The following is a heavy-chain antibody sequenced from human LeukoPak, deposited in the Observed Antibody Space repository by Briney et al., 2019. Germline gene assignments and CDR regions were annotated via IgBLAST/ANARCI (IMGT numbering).Heavy chain of an antibody. CDR3: ARIPRPWFGEASYYFDY. Sequence: APVKVSCKASGYTFTSYAMHWVRQAPGQRLEWMGWINAGNGNTKYSQKFQGRVTITRDTSASTAYMELSSLRSEDTAVYYCARIPRPWFGEASYYFDYWGQGTLVTVSS. CDR2: INAGNGNT. J-gene: IGHJ4*02. CDR1: GYTFTSYA. V-gene: IGHV1-3*01. D-gene: IGHD3-10*01.